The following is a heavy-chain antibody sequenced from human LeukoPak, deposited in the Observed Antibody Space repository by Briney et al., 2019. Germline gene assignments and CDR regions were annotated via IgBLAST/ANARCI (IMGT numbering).Heavy chain of an antibody. Sequence: GGSLRLSCAASGFTFSSYSMNWVRQAPGKGLEWVSSISSRSSYIYYADSVKGRFTISRDNAKNSLYLQMNSLRAEDTAVYYCAREFGYSSGHGDYWGQGTLVTVSS. D-gene: IGHD6-19*01. CDR3: AREFGYSSGHGDY. CDR1: GFTFSSYS. V-gene: IGHV3-21*01. CDR2: ISSRSSYI. J-gene: IGHJ4*02.